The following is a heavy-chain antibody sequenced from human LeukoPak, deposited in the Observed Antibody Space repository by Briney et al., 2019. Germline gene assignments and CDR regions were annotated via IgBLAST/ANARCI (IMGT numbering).Heavy chain of an antibody. V-gene: IGHV4-34*01. D-gene: IGHD2-15*01. CDR2: INHSGST. CDR1: GGSFSGYY. Sequence: SETLSLTCAVYGGSFSGYYWSWIRQPPGKGLGWIGEINHSGSTNYNPSLKSRVTISVDTSKNQFPLKLSSVTAADTAVYYCARGRIFDYCGQGTLWTVSS. J-gene: IGHJ4*02. CDR3: ARGRIFDY.